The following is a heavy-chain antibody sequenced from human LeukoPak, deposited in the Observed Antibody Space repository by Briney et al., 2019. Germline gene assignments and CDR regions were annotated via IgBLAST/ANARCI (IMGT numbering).Heavy chain of an antibody. CDR1: GYTFTSYG. CDR2: ISAYNGNT. D-gene: IGHD3-22*01. CDR3: ARDRFPWYYYDSSGKYERADDAFDI. J-gene: IGHJ3*02. Sequence: GASVKVSCKASGYTFTSYGISWVRQAPGQGLEWMGWISAYNGNTDYAQKLQGRVTMTTDTSTSTAYMELRSLRSDDTAVYYCARDRFPWYYYDSSGKYERADDAFDIWGQGTMVTVSS. V-gene: IGHV1-18*01.